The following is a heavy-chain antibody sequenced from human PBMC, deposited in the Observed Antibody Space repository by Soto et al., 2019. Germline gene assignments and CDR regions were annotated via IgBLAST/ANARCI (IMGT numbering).Heavy chain of an antibody. CDR3: ARDAVGATSNYYYYGMDV. J-gene: IGHJ6*02. Sequence: QVQLVQSGAEVKKPGASVKVSCKASGYTFTSYGISWVRQAPGPGLEWMGWISAYNGNTNYAQKLQGRVTMTTDTSTSTAYMELRSLRSADTAVYYCARDAVGATSNYYYYGMDVWGQGTTGTVSS. V-gene: IGHV1-18*04. CDR2: ISAYNGNT. CDR1: GYTFTSYG. D-gene: IGHD1-26*01.